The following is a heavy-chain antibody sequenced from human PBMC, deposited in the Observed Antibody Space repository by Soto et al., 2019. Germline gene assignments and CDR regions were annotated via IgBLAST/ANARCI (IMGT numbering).Heavy chain of an antibody. Sequence: QVQLVESGGGVVQPGRSLRLSCAASGFTFSSYGMHWVRQAPGKGLEWVAVIWYDGSNKYYADSVKGRFTISRDNSKNTLYLQMNSLSAEDTAVYYCARDITPYSSSWYVWGQGTLVTVSS. CDR1: GFTFSSYG. CDR2: IWYDGSNK. D-gene: IGHD6-13*01. CDR3: ARDITPYSSSWYV. V-gene: IGHV3-33*01. J-gene: IGHJ4*02.